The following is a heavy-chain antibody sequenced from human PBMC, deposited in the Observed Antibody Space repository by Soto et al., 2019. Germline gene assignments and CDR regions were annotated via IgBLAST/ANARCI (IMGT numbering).Heavy chain of an antibody. J-gene: IGHJ5*02. CDR2: IIPILGIA. CDR1: GGTFSSYT. Sequence: QVQLVQSGAEVKKPGSSVKVSCKASGGTFSSYTISWVRQAPGQGLEWMGSIIPILGIANYAQKFQGRVTITADKSTSTAYMELSSLRSEDTAVYYCARDRGIAAAGTFGNWFDPWGQGTLVTVSS. V-gene: IGHV1-69*08. CDR3: ARDRGIAAAGTFGNWFDP. D-gene: IGHD6-13*01.